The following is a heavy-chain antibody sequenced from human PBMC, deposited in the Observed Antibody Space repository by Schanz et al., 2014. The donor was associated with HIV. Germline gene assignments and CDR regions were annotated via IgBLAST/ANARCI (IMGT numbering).Heavy chain of an antibody. Sequence: QVLLVQSGAEVKKPGASVKVSCTASGYSFPSYDFNWVRQAPGQGLEWMGWMNPNSGNTDFAQKFQGRVTMPRNTPITTPSMELSSLISEHSVVYYFARYPRLIEFGSHQGLDVWGQGTTVTVSS. CDR1: GYSFPSYD. J-gene: IGHJ6*02. CDR3: ARYPRLIEFGSHQGLDV. V-gene: IGHV1-8*01. D-gene: IGHD6-6*01. CDR2: MNPNSGNT.